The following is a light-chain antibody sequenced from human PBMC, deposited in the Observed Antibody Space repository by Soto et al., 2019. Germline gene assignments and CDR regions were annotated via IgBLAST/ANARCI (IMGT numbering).Light chain of an antibody. CDR1: QSVSSSY. V-gene: IGKV3-20*01. J-gene: IGKJ1*01. Sequence: EIVLTQSPGTLSLSPGEGATLSCRASQSVSSSYLAWYQQKSGQAPRLLFSGASNRATGVPVRFSGSGSGTDITLSISRLEPEDFAVYYCQQYGSSRTFGQGTKVDIK. CDR2: GAS. CDR3: QQYGSSRT.